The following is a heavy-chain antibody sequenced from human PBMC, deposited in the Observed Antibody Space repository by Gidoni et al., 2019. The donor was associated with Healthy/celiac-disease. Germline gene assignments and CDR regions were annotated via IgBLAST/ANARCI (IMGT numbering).Heavy chain of an antibody. J-gene: IGHJ3*02. CDR2: IYYSGST. D-gene: IGHD1-26*01. CDR1: GGSLSSYY. V-gene: IGHV4-59*01. CDR3: ARRLVGATFAFDI. Sequence: QVQLQESGPGLVKPSETLSLTCTVSGGSLSSYYWSWIRQPPGKGLEWIGYIYYSGSTNYNPSLKSRVTISVDTSKNQFSLKLSSVTAADTAVYYCARRLVGATFAFDIWGQGTMVTVSS.